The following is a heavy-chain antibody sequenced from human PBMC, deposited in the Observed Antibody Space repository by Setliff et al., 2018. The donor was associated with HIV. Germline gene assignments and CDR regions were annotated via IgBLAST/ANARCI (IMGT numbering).Heavy chain of an antibody. J-gene: IGHJ4*02. Sequence: GGSLRLSCAASGFTFNHYAMHWVRQVPGKGLEYVGGISWDSVSIGYADSFKGRFTISRDNAKNSLYLQMNSLRAEDTAVYYCARDKGPNLLDYWGQGTLVTVSS. CDR2: ISWDSVSI. D-gene: IGHD2-8*01. V-gene: IGHV3-9*01. CDR1: GFTFNHYA. CDR3: ARDKGPNLLDY.